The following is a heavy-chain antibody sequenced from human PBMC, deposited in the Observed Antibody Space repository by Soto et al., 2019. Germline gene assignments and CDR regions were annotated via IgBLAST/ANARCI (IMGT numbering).Heavy chain of an antibody. D-gene: IGHD3-10*01. J-gene: IGHJ6*02. CDR2: ILYDGSDK. V-gene: IGHV3-30*18. Sequence: QVQLVESGGGVVQPGRSLRLSCAASGFTFSNYGMHWVRQAPGKGLEWVAFILYDGSDKYFADSVKGRFTISRDNSKNTLDLQMNSLRAEDTAVYYCAKDRIVMIRGVMNYYGMDVWGQGTTVTASS. CDR1: GFTFSNYG. CDR3: AKDRIVMIRGVMNYYGMDV.